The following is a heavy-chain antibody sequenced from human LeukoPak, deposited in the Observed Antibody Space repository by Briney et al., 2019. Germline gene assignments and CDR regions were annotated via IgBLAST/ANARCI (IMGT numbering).Heavy chain of an antibody. CDR3: ARRYCSDTLCYFFDY. Sequence: ASVKVSCKASGYTFTGHYIHWVRQAPGQGLEWMGWINPNTSGTNYAQKFQGRVTMTRDTSINTAYMELNRLRSDDTAVFYCARRYCSDTLCYFFDYWGQGTLVTVSS. J-gene: IGHJ4*02. CDR1: GYTFTGHY. V-gene: IGHV1-2*02. CDR2: INPNTSGT. D-gene: IGHD2-15*01.